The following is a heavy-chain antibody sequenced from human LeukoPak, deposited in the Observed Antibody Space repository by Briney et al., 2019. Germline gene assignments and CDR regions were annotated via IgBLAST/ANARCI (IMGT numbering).Heavy chain of an antibody. CDR2: IYSDGST. CDR1: GLTVSSNY. D-gene: IGHD3-22*01. J-gene: IGHJ4*02. V-gene: IGHV3-66*01. CDR3: ARLSYYCSGYQYPDY. Sequence: PGGSLRLSCAASGLTVSSNYMTWVRQAPGKGLEWVSVIYSDGSTYYAESVKGRFTISRDNSKNTLFLQMNSLRAEDTAVYFCARLSYYCSGYQYPDYWGQGTLVTVSS.